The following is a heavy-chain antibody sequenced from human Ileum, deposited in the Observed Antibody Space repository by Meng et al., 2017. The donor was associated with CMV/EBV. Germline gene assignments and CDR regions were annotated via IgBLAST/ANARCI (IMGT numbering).Heavy chain of an antibody. CDR2: ISTSGSD. J-gene: IGHJ4*02. V-gene: IGHV4-4*07. CDR3: ARSGLRGIYVDY. D-gene: IGHD4-17*01. Sequence: QGQLQGSGPGLGKPLAHLSPTCTVSGDFANNFYWSWIRQPAGKGLQWIGRISTSGSDNYNPSLKSRVTMSVDTSKKQFSLKLSSVTAADTAVYYCARSGLRGIYVDYWGQGTLVTVSS. CDR1: GDFANNFY.